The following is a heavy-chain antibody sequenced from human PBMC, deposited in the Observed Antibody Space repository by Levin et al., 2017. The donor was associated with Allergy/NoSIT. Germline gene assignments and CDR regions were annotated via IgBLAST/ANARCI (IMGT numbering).Heavy chain of an antibody. CDR3: ARGGQAAAVDY. D-gene: IGHD6-13*01. J-gene: IGHJ4*02. CDR2: INHSGST. V-gene: IGHV4-34*01. CDR1: GGSFSGYY. Sequence: PSETLSLTCAVYGGSFSGYYWSWIRQPPGKGLEWIGEINHSGSTNYNPSLKSRVTISVDTSKNQFSLKLSSVTAADTAVYYCARGGQAAAVDYWGQGTLVTVSS.